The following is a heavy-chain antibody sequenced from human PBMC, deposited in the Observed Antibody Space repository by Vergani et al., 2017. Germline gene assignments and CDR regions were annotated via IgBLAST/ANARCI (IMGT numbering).Heavy chain of an antibody. CDR1: GCFLSSGDHC. V-gene: IGHV4-31*11. CDR2: ISYSGTT. J-gene: IGHJ6*03. D-gene: IGHD1-26*01. Sequence: QVQLQESGPGVVKPSQTLSLTFAVSGCFLSSGDHCWTWIRQRPGKGLEWIGYISYSGTTYDNPSLRSRLTISVDTSQNQFSLKLRSVTAADTAVYYCARVDTQVPATTHFYYMDVWGKGTTVVVSS. CDR3: ARVDTQVPATTHFYYMDV.